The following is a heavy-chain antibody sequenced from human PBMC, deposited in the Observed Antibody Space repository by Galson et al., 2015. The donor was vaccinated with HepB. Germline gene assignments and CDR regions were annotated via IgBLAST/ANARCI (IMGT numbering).Heavy chain of an antibody. CDR1: GFSFSRYW. CDR3: ANLKTYYDILTGYPHRDY. CDR2: INGDGRTT. Sequence: SLRLSCAASGFSFSRYWMHWVRQAPGKGLVWVSRINGDGRTTSYADSVKGRFTISRDNAKNTLYLQMNSLRAEDAAVYYCANLKTYYDILTGYPHRDYLGQGILVTVSS. J-gene: IGHJ4*02. D-gene: IGHD3-9*01. V-gene: IGHV3-74*01.